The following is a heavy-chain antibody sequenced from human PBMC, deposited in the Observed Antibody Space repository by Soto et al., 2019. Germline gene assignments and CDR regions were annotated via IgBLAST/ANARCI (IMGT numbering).Heavy chain of an antibody. CDR2: MNSDGSSS. CDR1: GFTFSSDW. CDR3: ARGPRGWYGFDY. D-gene: IGHD6-19*01. J-gene: IGHJ4*02. V-gene: IGHV3-74*01. Sequence: EVQLVESGGGLVQPGGSLRLSCAASGFTFSSDWMHWVRQTPGKRLVWLSRMNSDGSSSTYADAVKGRFTISRDNAKNSLYLQMNSLRAEDTAVYYCARGPRGWYGFDYWGQGTLVTVSS.